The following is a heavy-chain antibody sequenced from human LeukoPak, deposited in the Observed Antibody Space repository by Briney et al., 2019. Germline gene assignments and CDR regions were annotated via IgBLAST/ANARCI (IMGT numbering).Heavy chain of an antibody. D-gene: IGHD6-19*01. J-gene: IGHJ3*02. CDR1: GDSISDYY. CDR2: IYYSGST. V-gene: IGHV4-59*01. Sequence: PSETLSLTCTVSGDSISDYYWSWIRQPPGKGLEWIGYIYYSGSTNYIPSLKSRVTISVDTSKNQFSLKLSSVTAADTAVYYCARVLARDMAVAGDAFDIWGQGTMVTVSS. CDR3: ARVLARDMAVAGDAFDI.